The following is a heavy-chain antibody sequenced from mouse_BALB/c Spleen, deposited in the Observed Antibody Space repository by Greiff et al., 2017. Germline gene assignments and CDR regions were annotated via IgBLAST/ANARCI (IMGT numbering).Heavy chain of an antibody. D-gene: IGHD1-1*01. V-gene: IGHV14-3*02. CDR3: ARSITTVVARGAY. CDR1: GFNIKDTY. J-gene: IGHJ3*01. Sequence: EVQLKQSGAELVKPGASVKLSCTASGFNIKDTYMHWVKQRPEQGLEWIGRIDPANGNTKYDPKFQGKATITADTTSNTAYLQLSSLTSEDTAVYYCARSITTVVARGAYWGQGTLVTVSA. CDR2: IDPANGNT.